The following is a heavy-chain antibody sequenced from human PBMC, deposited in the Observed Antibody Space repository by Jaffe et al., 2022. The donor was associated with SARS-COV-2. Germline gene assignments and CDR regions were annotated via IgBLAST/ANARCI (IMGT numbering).Heavy chain of an antibody. J-gene: IGHJ4*02. D-gene: IGHD3-22*01. V-gene: IGHV1-18*01. CDR3: ARDAYNIYYDSSQPYHFDY. CDR2: ISVYNGNT. Sequence: QVQLVQSGAEVVQPGASVKVSCKASGYRFNNYGINWMRQAPGQGLEWMGWISVYNGNTDYAQNLQGRVTMTTDTSTSTVYMELRSLRSDDTAVYYCARDAYNIYYDSSQPYHFDYWGQGTLVTVSS. CDR1: GYRFNNYG.